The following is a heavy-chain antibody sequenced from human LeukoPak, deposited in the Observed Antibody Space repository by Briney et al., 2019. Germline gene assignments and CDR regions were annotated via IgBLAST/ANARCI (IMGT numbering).Heavy chain of an antibody. CDR2: INPSGGST. V-gene: IGHV1-46*01. J-gene: IGHJ5*02. CDR3: ARDPSPTVTTFWFDP. Sequence: GASVKVSCKTSGYTFTGYYIHWVRQAPGQGLEWMGRINPSGGSTSYAQKFQGRVTMTRDTSTSTVYMELSSLRSEDTAVYYCARDPSPTVTTFWFDPWGQGTLVTVSS. D-gene: IGHD4-17*01. CDR1: GYTFTGYY.